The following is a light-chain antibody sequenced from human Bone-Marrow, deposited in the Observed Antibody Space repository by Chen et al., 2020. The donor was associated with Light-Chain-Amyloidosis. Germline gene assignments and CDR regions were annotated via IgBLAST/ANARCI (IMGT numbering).Light chain of an antibody. J-gene: IGKJ2*01. CDR1: QNVGSS. Sequence: EVVMMQSPATLSLSPGERATLSCRASQNVGSSLAWYQQKPSQAPRLLIHGASTRATDIPARFSGSGSGTEFIFSISGLQSEDFAVYYCHQYNNWPYTFGQGTKLEIK. V-gene: IGKV3D-15*01. CDR3: HQYNNWPYT. CDR2: GAS.